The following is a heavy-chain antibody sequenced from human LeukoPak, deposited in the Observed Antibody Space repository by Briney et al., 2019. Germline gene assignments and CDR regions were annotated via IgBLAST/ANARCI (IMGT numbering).Heavy chain of an antibody. CDR2: IYYSGST. D-gene: IGHD3-9*01. J-gene: IGHJ3*02. Sequence: PSETLSLTCTVSGGSISSYYWSWIRQPPGKGLEWIGYIYYSGSTNYNPSLKSRVTISVDTSKNQFSLKLSSVTAADTAVYYCARSSKFYDILTGYYPNAFDIWGQGTMVTVSS. V-gene: IGHV4-59*08. CDR3: ARSSKFYDILTGYYPNAFDI. CDR1: GGSISSYY.